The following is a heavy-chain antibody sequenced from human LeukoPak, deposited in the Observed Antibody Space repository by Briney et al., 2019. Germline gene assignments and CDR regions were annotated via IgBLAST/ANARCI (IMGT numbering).Heavy chain of an antibody. CDR3: AREVAVAGPFDY. V-gene: IGHV6-1*01. CDR1: GDSVSSSTAA. CDR2: TYYRSNRYN. D-gene: IGHD6-19*01. J-gene: IGHJ4*02. Sequence: SQTLSLTCAISGDSVSSSTAAWNWIRQSPSRGLEWLGRTYYRSNRYNDYALSVKSRISIDPDTSKNQFSLQLNSVTPEDTAVHYCAREVAVAGPFDYWGQGILVSVSS.